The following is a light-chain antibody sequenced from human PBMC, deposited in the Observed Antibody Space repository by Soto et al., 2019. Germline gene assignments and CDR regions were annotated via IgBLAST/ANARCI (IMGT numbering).Light chain of an antibody. J-gene: IGKJ2*01. CDR3: QQHYSWPPV. CDR2: GAS. CDR1: QSVNSN. Sequence: EIVMTQSPATLSVSPGERATLSCRASQSVNSNLDWYQQKPGHSPRLLIYGASTRVTGIPARVSGSGSGTELTPTISSLQAEEFGIYYCQQHYSWPPVFGQGTKLEIK. V-gene: IGKV3-15*01.